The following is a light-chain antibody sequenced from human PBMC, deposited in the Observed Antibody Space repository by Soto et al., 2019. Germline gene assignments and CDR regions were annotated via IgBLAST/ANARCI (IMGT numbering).Light chain of an antibody. CDR3: TSRTTSTTLI. V-gene: IGLV2-14*03. Sequence: QSALTQPASVSGSPGQSITISCTGTSRDIGAYNFVSWYQQHPGKAPKLMLYDVNIRPSGVSNRFSGSKSGNTAALTISGLQAEDEADYYCTSRTTSTTLIFGGGPKLTVL. CDR1: SRDIGAYNF. J-gene: IGLJ2*01. CDR2: DVN.